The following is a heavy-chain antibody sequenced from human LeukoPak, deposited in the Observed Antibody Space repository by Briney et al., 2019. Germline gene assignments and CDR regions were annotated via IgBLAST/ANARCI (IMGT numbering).Heavy chain of an antibody. Sequence: GGSLRLSCAASGFTFSTYPMHWVRQAPGKGLEWAAVMSNDAYNKYYADSVKGRFIISRDHSKNTLYLQMNSLRAEDTAVYYCARDRYCSGGNCYGDAFDIWGQGTMVTVSS. CDR3: ARDRYCSGGNCYGDAFDI. J-gene: IGHJ3*02. D-gene: IGHD2-15*01. V-gene: IGHV3-30*14. CDR1: GFTFSTYP. CDR2: MSNDAYNK.